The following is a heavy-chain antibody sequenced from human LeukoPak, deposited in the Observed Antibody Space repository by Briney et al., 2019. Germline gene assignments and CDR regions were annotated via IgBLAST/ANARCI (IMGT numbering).Heavy chain of an antibody. CDR2: IYYSGST. CDR1: GGSISSYY. Sequence: SSETLSLTCTVSGGSISSYYWSWIRQPPGKGLEWIGYIYYSGSTNYNPSLKSRATISVDTSKNQFSLKLSSVTAADTAVYYCARTLVVPAADGGNWFDPWGQGTLVTVSS. J-gene: IGHJ5*02. V-gene: IGHV4-59*08. D-gene: IGHD2-2*01. CDR3: ARTLVVPAADGGNWFDP.